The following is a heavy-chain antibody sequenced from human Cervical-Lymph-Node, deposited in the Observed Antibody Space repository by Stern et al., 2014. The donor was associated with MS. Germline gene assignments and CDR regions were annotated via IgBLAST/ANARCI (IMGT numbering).Heavy chain of an antibody. CDR2: LYYSGST. Sequence: QVQLQESGPGLVKPSETLSLTCTVSGGSISSYYWSWIRQHPGKGLEWIGYLYYSGSTNYNPSLKSRVTISVDTSKNQFSLKLSSVTAADTAVYYCAREALAAGGLDYWGQGTLVTVSS. J-gene: IGHJ4*02. CDR1: GGSISSYY. CDR3: AREALAAGGLDY. V-gene: IGHV4-59*01. D-gene: IGHD6-13*01.